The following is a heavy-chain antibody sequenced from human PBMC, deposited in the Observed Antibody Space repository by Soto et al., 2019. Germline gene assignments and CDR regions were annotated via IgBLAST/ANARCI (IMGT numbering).Heavy chain of an antibody. D-gene: IGHD6-25*01. CDR2: MYYSGTT. V-gene: IGHV4-39*01. CDR1: GGSISSLDYY. Sequence: SETLSLTCTVSGGSISSLDYYWGWLRQTPGKGLEFIGSMYYSGTTYYNPSLKSRVTISVDTSKNQFTLKLISVTAADTAVYYCAVVDSTGNWFDPWGEGALVTVSS. J-gene: IGHJ5*02. CDR3: AVVDSTGNWFDP.